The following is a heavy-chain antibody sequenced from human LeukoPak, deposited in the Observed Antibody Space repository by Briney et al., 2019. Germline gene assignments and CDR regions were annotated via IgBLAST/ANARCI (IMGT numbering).Heavy chain of an antibody. Sequence: SGGSLGLRYSSAGLNLPTYGMRCFRQAPGKGLEWLAVIWYDGSNIYYADSVKGRFAISRDNSRNTLYLLLNRLRAEDTAVYYCARARDNYDISSFSAVDSWGQGSVVTVSS. CDR2: IWYDGSNI. D-gene: IGHD3-22*01. J-gene: IGHJ4*02. V-gene: IGHV3-33*01. CDR3: ARARDNYDISSFSAVDS. CDR1: GLNLPTYG.